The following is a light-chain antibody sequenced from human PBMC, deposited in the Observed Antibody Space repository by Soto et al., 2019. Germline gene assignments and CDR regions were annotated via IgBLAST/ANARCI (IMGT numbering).Light chain of an antibody. Sequence: QSVLTQPPSASGSPGQSVTISCTGTSSDVGGYNYVAWYQQHPGKAPKLMIYEVSKRPSGVPDRFSGSKSGNTDSLTVSGLQAEDEADYYCSSYAGSNNSVFGGGTKLTVL. CDR1: SSDVGGYNY. CDR3: SSYAGSNNSV. CDR2: EVS. V-gene: IGLV2-8*01. J-gene: IGLJ2*01.